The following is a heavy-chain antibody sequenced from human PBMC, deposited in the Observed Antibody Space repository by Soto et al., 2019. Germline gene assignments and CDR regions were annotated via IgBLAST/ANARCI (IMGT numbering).Heavy chain of an antibody. Sequence: QLQLQESGSGLVKPSQTLSLTCAVSGGSISSGGYSWSWIRQPPGKGLEWIGYIYHSGSTYYNPSLKSRVTLSVDRSKKQFSLKLSSVAAADTAVYYCARVEMATRGLDYWGQGTLVTVSS. CDR1: GGSISSGGYS. CDR3: ARVEMATRGLDY. CDR2: IYHSGST. D-gene: IGHD5-12*01. V-gene: IGHV4-30-2*01. J-gene: IGHJ4*02.